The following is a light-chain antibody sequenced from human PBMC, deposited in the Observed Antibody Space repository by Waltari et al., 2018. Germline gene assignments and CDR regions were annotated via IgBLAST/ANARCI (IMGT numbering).Light chain of an antibody. J-gene: IGLJ3*02. V-gene: IGLV8-61*01. CDR1: SGSVSTTSY. CDR2: KAN. CDR3: ALYMGSGVWV. Sequence: QTVVTQEPSLSVSPGGTVTLTCALSSGSVSTTSYATWYRQTPGQAPRTLLTKANTPSSGVPDRLSGSILGNKVALTITGAQAEDESDYYCALYMGSGVWVFGGGTKLTVL.